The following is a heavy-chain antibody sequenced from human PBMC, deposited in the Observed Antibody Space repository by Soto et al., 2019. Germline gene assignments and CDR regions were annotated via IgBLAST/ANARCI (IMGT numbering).Heavy chain of an antibody. D-gene: IGHD5-12*01. CDR3: ARAPSGRKPNFDY. CDR1: GGSISSSSYY. Sequence: SETLSLTCTVSGGSISSSSYYWGWIRQPPGKGLEWIGSIYYSGSTYYNPSLKSRVTISVDTSKNQFSLKLSSVTAADTAVYYCARAPSGRKPNFDYWGQGTLVTVSS. CDR2: IYYSGST. V-gene: IGHV4-39*01. J-gene: IGHJ4*02.